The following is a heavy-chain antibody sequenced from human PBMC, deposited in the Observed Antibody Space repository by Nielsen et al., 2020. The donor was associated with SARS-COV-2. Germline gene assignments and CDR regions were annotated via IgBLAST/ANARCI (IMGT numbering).Heavy chain of an antibody. CDR1: GGSISSYY. D-gene: IGHD3-9*01. Sequence: GSLRLSCTVSGGSISSYYWSWIRQPPGKGLEWIGYIYYSGSTNYNPSLKSRVTISLDTSKKQFSLNLISVTAADTAVYYCARRRYDMLTGTEAFDIWGQGTTVTVSS. V-gene: IGHV4-59*12. J-gene: IGHJ3*02. CDR2: IYYSGST. CDR3: ARRRYDMLTGTEAFDI.